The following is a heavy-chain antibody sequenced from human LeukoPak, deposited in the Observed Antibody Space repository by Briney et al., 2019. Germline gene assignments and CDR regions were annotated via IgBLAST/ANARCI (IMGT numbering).Heavy chain of an antibody. CDR3: AKPQSPQWRRYDSHNDAFDI. CDR2: TSGSGDNT. Sequence: GGSLRLSCAASGFTFSSYAMSWVRQASGKGLEWVSATSGSGDNTYYADSVKGRFTISRDNSKNTLYLQMNSLRAEDTAVYHCAKPQSPQWRRYDSHNDAFDIWGQGTMVTVSS. D-gene: IGHD3-22*01. J-gene: IGHJ3*02. CDR1: GFTFSSYA. V-gene: IGHV3-23*01.